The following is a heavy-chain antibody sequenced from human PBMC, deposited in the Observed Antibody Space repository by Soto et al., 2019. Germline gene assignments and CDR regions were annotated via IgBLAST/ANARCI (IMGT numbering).Heavy chain of an antibody. Sequence: GDSLKISCTGFGYTFTTFWISWVRQMPGKGLEWMGRIDPGDTYATYSPAFQGHVTISADKPTSTAYLQWSSLKSSDSAIYYCARPPHPGVTAIYVYWGQGTLVTVAA. CDR3: ARPPHPGVTAIYVY. CDR1: GYTFTTFW. D-gene: IGHD2-21*02. V-gene: IGHV5-10-1*01. J-gene: IGHJ4*02. CDR2: IDPGDTYA.